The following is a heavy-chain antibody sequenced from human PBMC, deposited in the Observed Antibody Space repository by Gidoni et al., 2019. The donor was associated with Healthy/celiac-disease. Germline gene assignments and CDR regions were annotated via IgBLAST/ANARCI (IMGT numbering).Heavy chain of an antibody. CDR3: ARDSGEQLVYYFDY. D-gene: IGHD6-6*01. V-gene: IGHV4-31*02. J-gene: IGHJ4*02. Sequence: IRQHPGKGLEWIGYIYYSGSTYYNPSLKSRVTISVDTSKNQFSLKLSSVTAADTAVYYCARDSGEQLVYYFDYWGQGTLVTVSS. CDR2: IYYSGST.